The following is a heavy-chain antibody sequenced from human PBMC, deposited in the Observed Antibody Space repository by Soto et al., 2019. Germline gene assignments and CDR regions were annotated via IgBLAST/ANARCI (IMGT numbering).Heavy chain of an antibody. CDR3: ARDLGEQLVGNYYYGMDV. D-gene: IGHD6-6*01. CDR2: ISYDGSNK. Sequence: ESGGGVVQPGRSLRLSCAASGFTFSSYAMHWVRQAPGKGLEWVAVISYDGSNKYYADSVKGRFTISRDNSKNTLYLQMNSLRAEDTAVYYCARDLGEQLVGNYYYGMDVWGQGTTVTVSS. CDR1: GFTFSSYA. J-gene: IGHJ6*02. V-gene: IGHV3-30-3*01.